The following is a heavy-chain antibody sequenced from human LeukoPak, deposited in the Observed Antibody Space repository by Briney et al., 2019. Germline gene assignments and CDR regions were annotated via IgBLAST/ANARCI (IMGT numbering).Heavy chain of an antibody. J-gene: IGHJ3*02. D-gene: IGHD6-6*01. CDR3: ARQPSSSSSVDAFDI. CDR2: INHSGST. V-gene: IGHV4-34*01. CDR1: GGSISSYY. Sequence: SETLSLTCTVSGGSISSYYWSWIRQPPGKGLEWIGEINHSGSTNYNPSLKSRVTISVDTSKNQFSLKLSSVTAADTAVYYCARQPSSSSSVDAFDIWGQGTMVTVSS.